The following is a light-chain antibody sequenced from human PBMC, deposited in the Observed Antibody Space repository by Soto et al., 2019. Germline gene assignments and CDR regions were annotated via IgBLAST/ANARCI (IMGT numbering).Light chain of an antibody. J-gene: IGLJ3*02. Sequence: QSALTQPASVSGSPGQSITISCTGTSSDVGGYNYVSWYQQHPGKAPKLMIYDVSNRPSGVSNRFSGSKSGNTASLTISGLQAEDAADYYCSSYTSSSTGVFGGGTKLTVL. V-gene: IGLV2-14*01. CDR1: SSDVGGYNY. CDR2: DVS. CDR3: SSYTSSSTGV.